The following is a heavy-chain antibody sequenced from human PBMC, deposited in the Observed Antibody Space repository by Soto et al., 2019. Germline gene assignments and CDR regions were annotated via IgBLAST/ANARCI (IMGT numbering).Heavy chain of an antibody. D-gene: IGHD6-6*01. V-gene: IGHV3-21*01. Sequence: GGSLRVSXAASGFTFSSYSMNWVRQAPGKGLEWVSSISSSSSYIYYADSVKGRFTISRDNAKNSLYLQMNSLRAEDTAVYYCAREIAARGWFDPWGQGTLVTVSS. CDR3: AREIAARGWFDP. J-gene: IGHJ5*02. CDR2: ISSSSSYI. CDR1: GFTFSSYS.